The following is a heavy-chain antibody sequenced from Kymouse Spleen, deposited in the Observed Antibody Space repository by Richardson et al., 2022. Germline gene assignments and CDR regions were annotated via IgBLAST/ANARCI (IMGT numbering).Heavy chain of an antibody. CDR1: GGSISSYY. Sequence: QVQLQESGPGLVKPSETLSLTCTVSGGSISSYYWSWIRQPPGKGLEWIGYIYYSGSTNYNPSLKSRVTISVDTSKNQFSLKLSSVTAADTAVYYCASGITYDYWGQGTLVTVSS. J-gene: IGHJ4*02. CDR2: IYYSGST. V-gene: IGHV4-59*01. D-gene: IGHD1-14*01. CDR3: ASGITYDY.